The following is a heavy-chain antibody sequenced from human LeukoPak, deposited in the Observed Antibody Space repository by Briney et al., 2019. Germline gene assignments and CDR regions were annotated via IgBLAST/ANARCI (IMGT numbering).Heavy chain of an antibody. Sequence: SETLSLTCTVSSGSISSSSYYWGWIRQPPGKGLEWIGSIYYSGSTYYNPSLKSRVTISVDTSKNQFSLKLSSVTAADTAVYYCARTGDRESWFDPWGQGTLVTVSS. D-gene: IGHD7-27*01. V-gene: IGHV4-39*01. CDR3: ARTGDRESWFDP. J-gene: IGHJ5*02. CDR2: IYYSGST. CDR1: SGSISSSSYY.